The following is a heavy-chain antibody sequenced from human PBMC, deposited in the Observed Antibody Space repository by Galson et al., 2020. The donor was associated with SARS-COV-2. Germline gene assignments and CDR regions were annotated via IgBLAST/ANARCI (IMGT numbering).Heavy chain of an antibody. CDR3: ARARQLGYCTNGVCYTHSIYFDY. Sequence: SATLSLTCTVSGGSISSSSYYWGGIRQPPGKGLEWIGSIYYSGSTYYNPSLKSRVTISVDTSKNQFSLKLSSVTAADTAVYYCARARQLGYCTNGVCYTHSIYFDYWGQGTLVTVSS. CDR1: GGSISSSSYY. CDR2: IYYSGST. D-gene: IGHD2-8*01. V-gene: IGHV4-39*07. J-gene: IGHJ4*02.